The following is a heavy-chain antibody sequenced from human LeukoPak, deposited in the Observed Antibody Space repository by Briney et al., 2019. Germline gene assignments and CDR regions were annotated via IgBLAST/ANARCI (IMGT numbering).Heavy chain of an antibody. CDR2: FYYSGST. D-gene: IGHD3-10*01. Sequence: PSETLSLTCTVSGGSISSGGYYWSWIRQHPGKGLEWIGYFYYSGSTYYNPSLKSRVTISVDTSKNQFSLKLSSVTAADTAVYYCARSMVRGVIIKGFDPWGQGTLVTVSS. CDR3: ARSMVRGVIIKGFDP. V-gene: IGHV4-31*03. J-gene: IGHJ5*02. CDR1: GGSISSGGYY.